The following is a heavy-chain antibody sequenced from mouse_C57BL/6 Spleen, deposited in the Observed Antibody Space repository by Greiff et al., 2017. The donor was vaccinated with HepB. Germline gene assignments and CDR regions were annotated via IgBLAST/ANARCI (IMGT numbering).Heavy chain of an antibody. D-gene: IGHD2-2*01. CDR1: GYTFTSYW. CDR2: IHPNSGST. Sequence: VQLQQPGAELVKPGASVKLSCKASGYTFTSYWMHWVKQRPGQGLEWIGMIHPNSGSTNYNEKFKSKATLTVDKSSSTAYMQLSSLTSEDSAVYYCARKGLRESAMDYWGQGTSVTVSS. J-gene: IGHJ4*01. V-gene: IGHV1-64*01. CDR3: ARKGLRESAMDY.